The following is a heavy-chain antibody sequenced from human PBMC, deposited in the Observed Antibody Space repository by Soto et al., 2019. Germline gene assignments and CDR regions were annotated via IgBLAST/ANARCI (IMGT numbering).Heavy chain of an antibody. CDR1: GFTFSSYW. CDR2: INSDGSNT. J-gene: IGHJ2*01. V-gene: IGHV3-74*01. CDR3: AREPRFLEWPPV. D-gene: IGHD3-3*01. Sequence: EVHLVESGGGLVQPGGSLRLSCAASGFTFSSYWMHWVRQAPGKGLVWVSSINSDGSNTNYADSVKGRFTISRDNAKNTLSVQMNSLRADDTAVYYCAREPRFLEWPPVGGRGTLVTV.